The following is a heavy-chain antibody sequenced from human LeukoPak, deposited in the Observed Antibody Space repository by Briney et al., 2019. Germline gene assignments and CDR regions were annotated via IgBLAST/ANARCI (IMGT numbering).Heavy chain of an antibody. CDR1: GGSISSGGYY. V-gene: IGHV4-30-2*01. D-gene: IGHD6-13*01. CDR2: IYHSGST. J-gene: IGHJ4*02. Sequence: SETLSLTCTVSGGSISSGGYYWSWIRQPPGKGLEWIGYIYHSGSTYYNPSLKSRVTISVDRSKNQFSLKLSSVIAADTAVYYCARDKQHFDYWGQGTLVTVSS. CDR3: ARDKQHFDY.